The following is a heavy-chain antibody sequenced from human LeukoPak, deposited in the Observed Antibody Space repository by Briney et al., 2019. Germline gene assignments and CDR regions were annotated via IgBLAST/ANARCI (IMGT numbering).Heavy chain of an antibody. V-gene: IGHV1-2*02. J-gene: IGHJ3*02. CDR3: ARIMNYSDSSGYTPEGAFDI. Sequence: ASVKVSCKASGYTFTGYYMHWVRQAPGQGLEWMGWINPNSGDTNYAQKLQGRVTMTRDTSISTAYMELSRLRYDDTAVYYCARIMNYSDSSGYTPEGAFDIWGQGTMVTVSS. CDR2: INPNSGDT. D-gene: IGHD3-22*01. CDR1: GYTFTGYY.